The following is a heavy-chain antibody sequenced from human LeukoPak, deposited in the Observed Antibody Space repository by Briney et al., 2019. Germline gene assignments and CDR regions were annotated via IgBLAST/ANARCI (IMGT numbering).Heavy chain of an antibody. CDR3: ARDLSEYSSSWGN. CDR2: ITGSGAGT. CDR1: GFTFSNYA. J-gene: IGHJ4*02. Sequence: GGSLRLSCAASGFTFSNYALIWVRQAPERGLQWVSAITGSGAGTYYEDSVKGRFTISRDNSKNTLYLQMNSLRAEDTAVYYCARDLSEYSSSWGNWGQGTLVTVSS. V-gene: IGHV3-23*01. D-gene: IGHD6-13*01.